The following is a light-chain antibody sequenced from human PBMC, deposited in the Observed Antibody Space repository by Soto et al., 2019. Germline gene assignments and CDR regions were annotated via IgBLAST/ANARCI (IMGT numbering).Light chain of an antibody. Sequence: EMVVTPSPATLSVYPWERATLSCMASQSVSSNLAWYQQKPGQAPRLLIYGASTRATGIPARFSGSGSGTEFTLTISSLQSEDFAVYYCQQYNNWPLTVGGGTKVDIK. V-gene: IGKV3-15*01. CDR2: GAS. CDR3: QQYNNWPLT. CDR1: QSVSSN. J-gene: IGKJ4*01.